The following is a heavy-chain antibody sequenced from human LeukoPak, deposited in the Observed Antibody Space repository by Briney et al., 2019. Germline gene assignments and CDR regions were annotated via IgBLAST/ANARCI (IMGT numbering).Heavy chain of an antibody. CDR1: GFTFSSYA. V-gene: IGHV3-30-3*01. CDR2: ISYDGSNK. Sequence: PGGSLRLSCAASGFTFSSYAIHWVRQAPGKGLEWVAVISYDGSNKYYADSVKGRFTISRDNSKNTLYLQMNSLRAEDTALYYCARDPNYYGSGTYGRWDYWGQGTLVTVSS. D-gene: IGHD3-10*01. CDR3: ARDPNYYGSGTYGRWDY. J-gene: IGHJ4*02.